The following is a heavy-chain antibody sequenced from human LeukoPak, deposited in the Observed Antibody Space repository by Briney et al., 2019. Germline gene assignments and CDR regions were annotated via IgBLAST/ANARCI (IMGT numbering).Heavy chain of an antibody. Sequence: GGSLRLSCTASGFTVSSNYMSWVRQAPGKGLEWVSVIYSGGTTYYADSVKGRFTISRDNSKNTLYLQMNSLRAEDTAVYYCARDSTTVTTDYWGQGTLATVSS. CDR2: IYSGGTT. V-gene: IGHV3-66*02. CDR1: GFTVSSNY. D-gene: IGHD4-17*01. CDR3: ARDSTTVTTDY. J-gene: IGHJ4*02.